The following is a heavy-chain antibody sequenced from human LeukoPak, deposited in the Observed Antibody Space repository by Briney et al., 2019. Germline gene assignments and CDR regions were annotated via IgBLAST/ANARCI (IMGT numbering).Heavy chain of an antibody. CDR1: GYSFTSYW. CDR2: IDPSDSYT. J-gene: IGHJ6*04. Sequence: GESLKISCKGSGYSFTSYWISWVRQMPGKGLEWMGRIDPSDSYTNYSPSFQGHVTISADKSISTAYLQWSSLKASDTAMYYCARDPMVWRVIITKDYYYYYGMDVWGKGTTVTVSS. CDR3: ARDPMVWRVIITKDYYYYYGMDV. V-gene: IGHV5-10-1*01. D-gene: IGHD3-10*01.